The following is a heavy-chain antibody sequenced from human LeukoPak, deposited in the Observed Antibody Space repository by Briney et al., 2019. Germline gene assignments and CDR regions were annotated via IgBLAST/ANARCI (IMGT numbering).Heavy chain of an antibody. D-gene: IGHD3-10*01. CDR3: AKDSYCYGSGSYYSAPYYFDY. V-gene: IGHV3-23*01. J-gene: IGHJ4*02. Sequence: GGSLRLSCAASGFTFSSYAMSWVRQAPGKGLEWVSAISGSGGSTYYADSVKGRFTISRDNSKNTLYLQMNSLRAEDTAVYYCAKDSYCYGSGSYYSAPYYFDYWGQGTLVTVSS. CDR2: ISGSGGST. CDR1: GFTFSSYA.